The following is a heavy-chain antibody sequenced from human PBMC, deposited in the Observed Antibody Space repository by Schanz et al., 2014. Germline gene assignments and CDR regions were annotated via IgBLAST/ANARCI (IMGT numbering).Heavy chain of an antibody. D-gene: IGHD2-2*01. Sequence: VQLQESGPGLVKPSQTLSLTCTVSGGSINSGGFYWSWIRQHPGKGLEWIGYMFYIGNTYYNPSLRSRITMSVDTSKNQFSLNLTSVTAADTAVYYCAGGYCTSTSCRYSAFDIWGQGTMVTVSS. CDR1: GGSINSGGFY. CDR3: AGGYCTSTSCRYSAFDI. CDR2: MFYIGNT. J-gene: IGHJ3*02. V-gene: IGHV4-31*03.